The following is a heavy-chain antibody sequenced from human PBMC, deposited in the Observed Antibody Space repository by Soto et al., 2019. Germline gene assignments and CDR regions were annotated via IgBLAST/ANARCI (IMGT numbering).Heavy chain of an antibody. Sequence: PGGSLRLSCAASGFNFGVFGMHWVRQAPGKGLEWLSVLSYEGSEEYYADSVRGRFTISRDNSKNTLFLQMDSLRVDDTGVYYCALTRRSSLLEVAGPGFEYWGQGTRVTVS. J-gene: IGHJ4*02. CDR2: LSYEGSEE. CDR1: GFNFGVFG. V-gene: IGHV3-30*03. CDR3: ALTRRSSLLEVAGPGFEY. D-gene: IGHD6-19*01.